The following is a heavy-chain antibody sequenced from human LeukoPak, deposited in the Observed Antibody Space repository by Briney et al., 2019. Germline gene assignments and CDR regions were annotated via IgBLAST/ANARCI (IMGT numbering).Heavy chain of an antibody. Sequence: GGSLRLSCAASGFTFSSYAMHWVRQAPGKGLEWVAVISYDGSNKYYADSVKGRFIISRDNSKNTLYLQMNSLRAEDTAVYYCARGIPGGSGIDYWGQGTLVTVSS. CDR3: ARGIPGGSGIDY. J-gene: IGHJ4*02. CDR1: GFTFSSYA. CDR2: ISYDGSNK. D-gene: IGHD3-16*01. V-gene: IGHV3-30-3*01.